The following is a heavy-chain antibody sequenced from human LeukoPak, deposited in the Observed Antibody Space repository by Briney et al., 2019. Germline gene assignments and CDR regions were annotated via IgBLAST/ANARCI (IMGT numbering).Heavy chain of an antibody. CDR3: ARVLSRLWASLDY. CDR2: INPSGGST. V-gene: IGHV1-46*01. D-gene: IGHD3-16*01. Sequence: ASVKVSCKASGYTFTTYYMHWVRQAPGQGLEWMGMINPSGGSTIYAQKFQGRVTMTRDMSISTAYMELSRLRSDDTAVYYCARVLSRLWASLDYWGQGTLVTVSS. CDR1: GYTFTTYY. J-gene: IGHJ4*02.